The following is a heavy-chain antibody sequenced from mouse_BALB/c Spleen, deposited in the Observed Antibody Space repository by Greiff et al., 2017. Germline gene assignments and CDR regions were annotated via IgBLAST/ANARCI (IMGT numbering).Heavy chain of an antibody. D-gene: IGHD2-3*01. CDR1: GFTFSSYA. V-gene: IGHV5-9-3*01. Sequence: EVQRVESGGGLVKPGGSLKLSCAASGFTFSSYAMSWVRQTPEKRLEWVATISSGGSYTYYPDSVKGRFTISRDNAKNTLYLQMSSLRSEDTAMYYCARIYDGSFDYWGQGTTLTVSS. J-gene: IGHJ2*01. CDR2: ISSGGSYT. CDR3: ARIYDGSFDY.